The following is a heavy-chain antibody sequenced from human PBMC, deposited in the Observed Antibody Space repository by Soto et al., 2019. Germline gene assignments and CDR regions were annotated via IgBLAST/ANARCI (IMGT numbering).Heavy chain of an antibody. Sequence: EVQLVESGGGLVQPGGSLRLSCAASGFTVSSNYMSWVRQAPGKGLEWVSVIYSGGSTYYADSVKGRFTISRHNSKDTVYLQIDRLGGEGTAGYYWGRHLGGSGSYFMDVWGKGTTVTVSS. CDR3: GRHLGGSGSYFMDV. CDR2: IYSGGST. J-gene: IGHJ6*03. V-gene: IGHV3-53*04. D-gene: IGHD3-10*01. CDR1: GFTVSSNY.